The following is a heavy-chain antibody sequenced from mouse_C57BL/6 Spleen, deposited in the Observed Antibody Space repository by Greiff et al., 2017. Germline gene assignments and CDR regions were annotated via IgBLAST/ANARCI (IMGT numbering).Heavy chain of an antibody. CDR2: SRNKANDYTT. V-gene: IGHV7-1*01. D-gene: IGHD3-3*01. CDR1: GFTFSDFY. CDR3: AREGAGTGAMDY. J-gene: IGHJ4*01. Sequence: EVNLVESGGGLVQSGRSLRLSCATSGFTFSDFYMEWVRQAPGKGLEWIAASRNKANDYTTEYSASVKGRFIVSRDTSQSILYLQMNALRAEDTAIYYCAREGAGTGAMDYGGQGTSVTVSS.